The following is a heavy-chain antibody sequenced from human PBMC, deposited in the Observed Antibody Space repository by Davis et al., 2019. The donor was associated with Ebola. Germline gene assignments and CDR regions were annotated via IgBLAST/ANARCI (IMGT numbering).Heavy chain of an antibody. CDR2: IYYSGST. D-gene: IGHD4-17*01. CDR1: GGSIYSYY. CDR3: AGYGDYFLG. Sequence: SETLSLTCTVSGGSIYSYYWSWIRQPPGKGLEWIGYIYYSGSTNYNPSLKSRVTISVDTSKNQFSLKLTSVTAADTAVYYCAGYGDYFLGWGQGTLVTVSS. J-gene: IGHJ4*02. V-gene: IGHV4-59*01.